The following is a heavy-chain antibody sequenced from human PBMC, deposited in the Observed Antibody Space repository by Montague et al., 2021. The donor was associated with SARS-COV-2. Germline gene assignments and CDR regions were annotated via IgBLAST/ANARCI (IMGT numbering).Heavy chain of an antibody. CDR3: ARDPRGSEPNYNDDLDV. D-gene: IGHD1-1*01. Sequence: SVILSCAASGFAFSCYTMNWVRQAPVKGLEWVSFISDNRSNKYYXDSVKGRFTISRDNSKNTVNLHMNSLRVEDTAVYYCARDPRGSEPNYNDDLDVWGQGTTVTVSS. V-gene: IGHV3-21*01. CDR1: GFAFSCYT. CDR2: ISDNRSNK. J-gene: IGHJ6*02.